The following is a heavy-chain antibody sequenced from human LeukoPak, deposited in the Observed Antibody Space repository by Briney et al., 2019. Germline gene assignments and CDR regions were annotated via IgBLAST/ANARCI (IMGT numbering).Heavy chain of an antibody. CDR1: ENIFTDYY. CDR2: INPNSGGT. Sequence: ASVKVSCKASENIFTDYYIHWVRQAPGQGLGWMGGINPNSGGTLYAQNFQDRVTMTGDTSISTAYMELSRLISDDTAIYYCARGGDNYDIWTQWGQGTLVTVSS. J-gene: IGHJ4*02. V-gene: IGHV1-2*02. D-gene: IGHD3-9*01. CDR3: ARGGDNYDIWTQ.